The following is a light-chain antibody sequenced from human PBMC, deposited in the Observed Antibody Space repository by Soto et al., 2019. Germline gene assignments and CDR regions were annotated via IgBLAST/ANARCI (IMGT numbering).Light chain of an antibody. Sequence: QSALTQPPSVSGAPGQRVTISCTGSSTNIGASDNVAWYQLLPGTAPKLLIYGNNNRPSGVSDRFSGSKSGNSASLAIAGLPAEDEGHYYFQSYNSSLSGYVFGTGTKVTV. CDR2: GNN. J-gene: IGLJ1*01. CDR3: QSYNSSLSGYV. V-gene: IGLV1-40*01. CDR1: STNIGASDN.